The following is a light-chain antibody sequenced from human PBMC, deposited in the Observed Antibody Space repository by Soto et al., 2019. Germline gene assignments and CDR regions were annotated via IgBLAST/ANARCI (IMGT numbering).Light chain of an antibody. CDR3: QQRSNWPT. V-gene: IGKV3-11*01. J-gene: IGKJ1*01. Sequence: ETVLTQSPATLSLSPGERATLSCRASQSVSSYLAWYQQKPAQAPRLLIYDASNRATGIPARFSGSGSGTDFTLTISSLEPEDFAVYYCQQRSNWPTFGQGTKVDIK. CDR1: QSVSSY. CDR2: DAS.